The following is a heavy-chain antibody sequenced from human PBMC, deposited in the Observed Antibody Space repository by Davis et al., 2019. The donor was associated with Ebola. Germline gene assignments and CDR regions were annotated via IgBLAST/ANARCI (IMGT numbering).Heavy chain of an antibody. J-gene: IGHJ4*02. V-gene: IGHV3-66*01. CDR2: IYSGGST. CDR3: ARATGADY. CDR1: GFTVSSNY. D-gene: IGHD1-14*01. Sequence: GESLKISCAASGFTVSSNYMSWVRQAPGKGLEWVSVIYSGGSTYYADSVKGRFTISRDNSKNMLYLQMNSLRAEDTAVYYCARATGADYWGQGTLVTVSS.